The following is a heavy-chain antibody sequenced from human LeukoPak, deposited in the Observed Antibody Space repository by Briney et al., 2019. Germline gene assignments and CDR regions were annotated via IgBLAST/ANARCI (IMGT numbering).Heavy chain of an antibody. CDR1: GFTFSSYA. V-gene: IGHV3-30*04. Sequence: PGGSLRLSCAASGFTFSSYAMHWVRQAPGKGLEWVAVISYDGSNKYYADSVKGRFTISRDNSKNTLYLQMNSLRAEDTALYYCARKEILYYYGMDVWGQGTTVTVSS. J-gene: IGHJ6*02. D-gene: IGHD5-24*01. CDR2: ISYDGSNK. CDR3: ARKEILYYYGMDV.